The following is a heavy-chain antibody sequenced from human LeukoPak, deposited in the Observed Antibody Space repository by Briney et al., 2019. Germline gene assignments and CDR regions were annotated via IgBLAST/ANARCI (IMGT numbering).Heavy chain of an antibody. CDR2: ISGSGGST. D-gene: IGHD2-21*02. J-gene: IGHJ4*02. CDR3: AKDRHIVVVTALDY. CDR1: GFTFSSYA. Sequence: GGSPRLSCAASGFTFSSYAMSWVRQAPGKGLEWVSAISGSGGSTYYADSVKGRFTISRDNSKNTLYLQMNSLRAEDTAVYCCAKDRHIVVVTALDYWGQGTLVTVSS. V-gene: IGHV3-23*01.